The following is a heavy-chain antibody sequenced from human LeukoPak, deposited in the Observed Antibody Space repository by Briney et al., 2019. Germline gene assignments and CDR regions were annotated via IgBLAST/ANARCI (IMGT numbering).Heavy chain of an antibody. J-gene: IGHJ4*02. Sequence: KPSETLSLTCAVYGGSFSGYYWSWIRQPPGKGLEWIGEINHSGSTNYNPSLKSRVTISVDTSKNQFSLQLNSVTPEDTAVYYCARDFTDESSPSPPLDYWGQGTLVTVSS. CDR3: ARDFTDESSPSPPLDY. CDR1: GGSFSGYY. CDR2: INHSGST. V-gene: IGHV4-34*01. D-gene: IGHD6-13*01.